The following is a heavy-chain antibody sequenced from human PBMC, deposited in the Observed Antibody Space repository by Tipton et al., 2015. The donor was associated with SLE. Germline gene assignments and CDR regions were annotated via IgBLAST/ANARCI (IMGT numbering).Heavy chain of an antibody. CDR2: IIPILGIA. Sequence: QVQLVQSGAEVKKPGSSVKVSCKASGGTFSSYTISWVRQAPGQGLEWMGRIIPILGIANYAQKFQGRVTITADKSTSTAYMELSSLRSEDTAVYYCARAGLTGTTGFDIWGQGTMVTVSS. V-gene: IGHV1-69*02. CDR1: GGTFSSYT. J-gene: IGHJ3*02. D-gene: IGHD1-20*01. CDR3: ARAGLTGTTGFDI.